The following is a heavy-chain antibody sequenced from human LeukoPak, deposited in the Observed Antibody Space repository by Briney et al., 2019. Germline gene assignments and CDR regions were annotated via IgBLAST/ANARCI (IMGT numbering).Heavy chain of an antibody. CDR1: GYTFTGYY. D-gene: IGHD3-9*01. J-gene: IGHJ4*02. V-gene: IGHV1-2*02. Sequence: GASVKVSCKASGYTFTGYYMHWVRQAPGQGLEWMGWINPNSGGTNYAQKFQGRVTMTRDTSTSTVYMELSSLRSEDTAVYYCARETDPTISAEPYIWGQGTLVTVSS. CDR3: ARETDPTISAEPYI. CDR2: INPNSGGT.